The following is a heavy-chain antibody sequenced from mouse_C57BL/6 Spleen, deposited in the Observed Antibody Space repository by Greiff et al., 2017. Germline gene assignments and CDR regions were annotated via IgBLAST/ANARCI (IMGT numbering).Heavy chain of an antibody. CDR2: ISSGGDYI. J-gene: IGHJ4*01. V-gene: IGHV5-9-1*02. CDR1: GFTFSSYA. Sequence: EVQLMESGEGLVKPGGSLKLSCAASGFTFSSYAMSWVRQTPEKRLEWVAYISSGGDYIYYADTVKGRFTISRDNARNTLYLQMSSLKSEDTAMYYCTRDEGLKLGRVYAMDYWGQGTSVTVSS. CDR3: TRDEGLKLGRVYAMDY. D-gene: IGHD4-1*01.